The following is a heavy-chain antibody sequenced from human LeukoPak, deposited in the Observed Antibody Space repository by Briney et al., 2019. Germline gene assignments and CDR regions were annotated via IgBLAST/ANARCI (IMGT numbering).Heavy chain of an antibody. Sequence: GESLKISCKGSGYSFTSYWIGWVRQMPGKGLEWMGIIYPGDSDTRYSPSFQGQVTTSADKSISTAYLQWSSLKASDTAMYYCARQEFTMVRGVTSPFDYWGQGTLVTASS. D-gene: IGHD3-10*01. CDR2: IYPGDSDT. CDR3: ARQEFTMVRGVTSPFDY. V-gene: IGHV5-51*01. CDR1: GYSFTSYW. J-gene: IGHJ4*02.